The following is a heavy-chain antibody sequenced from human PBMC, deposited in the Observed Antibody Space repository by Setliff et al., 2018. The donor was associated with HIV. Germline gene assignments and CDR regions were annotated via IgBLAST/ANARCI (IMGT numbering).Heavy chain of an antibody. J-gene: IGHJ3*02. Sequence: LRLSCAASGFTFSTYDMNWVRQAPGKGLEWVSGISGGGGSTYYADSVKGRFTIARDNFKNTLYLQMNSLRAEDTAVYYCASVAYSGYTYGYYADAFDIWGQGTMVTVSS. V-gene: IGHV3-23*01. CDR2: ISGGGGST. D-gene: IGHD5-18*01. CDR1: GFTFSTYD. CDR3: ASVAYSGYTYGYYADAFDI.